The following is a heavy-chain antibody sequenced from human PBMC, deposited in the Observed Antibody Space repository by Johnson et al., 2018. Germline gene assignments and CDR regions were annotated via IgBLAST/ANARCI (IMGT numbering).Heavy chain of an antibody. CDR2: ISWNSGSI. CDR1: GFTFDDSA. CDR3: AKEMFHAFDI. J-gene: IGHJ3*02. V-gene: IGHV3-9*01. D-gene: IGHD3-10*02. Sequence: VQLVQSGGGLVQPGRSLRLSCAASGFTFDDSAMHWVRQAPGHGLEWVSGISWNSGSIGYADSVKGRFTISRDNAKNSLYLQMNSLSAEDTALYYCAKEMFHAFDIWGQGTMVTVSS.